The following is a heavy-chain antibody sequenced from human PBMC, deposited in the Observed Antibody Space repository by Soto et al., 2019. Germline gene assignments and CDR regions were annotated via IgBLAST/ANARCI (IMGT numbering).Heavy chain of an antibody. Sequence: FLRLSCAASGFIFSSYGMHWVRQAPGKGLEWVAVIWCDGSNRHYADSVKGRFTISRDNSKNMVYLQMNSLRVDDTAVYYCARDCSTVRDYCDFWGQGALVTVSS. CDR1: GFIFSSYG. V-gene: IGHV3-33*01. CDR3: ARDCSTVRDYCDF. CDR2: IWCDGSNR. D-gene: IGHD4-4*01. J-gene: IGHJ4*02.